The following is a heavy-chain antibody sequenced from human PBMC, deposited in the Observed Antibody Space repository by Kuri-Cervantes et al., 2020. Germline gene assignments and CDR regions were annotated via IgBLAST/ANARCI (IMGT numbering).Heavy chain of an antibody. V-gene: IGHV4-61*01. J-gene: IGHJ6*04. CDR1: GGSVSSGSYY. CDR3: VGDHYDDSGYAGLDV. Sequence: ESLKISCTVSGGSVSSGSYYWGWIRQPPGKGLEWIGYIHYTGNTDYNPSLKSRVTILIHTSKNQISLNLTSVTAADTAVYYCVGDHYDDSGYAGLDVWGKGTTVTVSS. D-gene: IGHD3-22*01. CDR2: IHYTGNT.